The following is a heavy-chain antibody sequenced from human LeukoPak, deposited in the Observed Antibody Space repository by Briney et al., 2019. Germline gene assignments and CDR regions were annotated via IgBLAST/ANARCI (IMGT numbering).Heavy chain of an antibody. CDR3: TTDLGITMIRGVVVF. CDR2: IKSKGDGETT. Sequence: GGSLRLSCAASGFTFTNAWMSWVRQAPGKGLEWVGRIKSKGDGETTDYAAPVRGRFTMSRDDSTATLYLQMNSLKTEDTAVYFCTTDLGITMIRGVVVFWGQGTLVTVSS. D-gene: IGHD3-10*01. J-gene: IGHJ4*02. V-gene: IGHV3-15*01. CDR1: GFTFTNAW.